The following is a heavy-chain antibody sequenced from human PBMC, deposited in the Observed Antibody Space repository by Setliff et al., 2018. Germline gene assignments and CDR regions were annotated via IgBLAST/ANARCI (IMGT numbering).Heavy chain of an antibody. CDR2: IIPIFGTA. J-gene: IGHJ6*03. Sequence: SVKVSCKTSGYSFTVFGISWVRQAPGQGLEWMGGIIPIFGTANYAQKFQGRLTITTVGSTSTAYMELSSLGSEDTAVYYCVREGVDTRSSTDYRYYMDVWGKGTTVTVSS. V-gene: IGHV1-69*05. CDR3: VREGVDTRSSTDYRYYMDV. D-gene: IGHD5-18*01. CDR1: GYSFTVFG.